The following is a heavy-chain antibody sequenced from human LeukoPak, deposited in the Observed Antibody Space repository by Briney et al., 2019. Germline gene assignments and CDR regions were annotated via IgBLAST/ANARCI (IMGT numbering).Heavy chain of an antibody. Sequence: PSETLSLTCSVSGGSISSSRSYWGWIRQTPGKGLEWVGSIYYNGDTYYNPSFKSRVSMSVDTAKNQISLILTSVTAADTAVYYCARALVGSSSGYFYYYMDVWGKGTTVTVSS. D-gene: IGHD6-6*01. J-gene: IGHJ6*03. CDR1: GGSISSSRSY. CDR3: ARALVGSSSGYFYYYMDV. V-gene: IGHV4-39*07. CDR2: IYYNGDT.